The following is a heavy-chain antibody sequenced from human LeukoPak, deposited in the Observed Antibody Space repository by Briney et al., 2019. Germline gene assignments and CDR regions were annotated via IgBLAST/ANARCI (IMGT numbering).Heavy chain of an antibody. CDR1: GYTFTSYA. CDR3: ARDECSSTSCQYYFDY. CDR2: INAGNGNT. D-gene: IGHD2-2*01. Sequence: GASVKVSCKASGYTFTSYAMHWVRQAPGQRLEWMGWINAGNGNTKYSQKFQGRVTITRDTSACTAYMELSSLRSEDTAVYYCARDECSSTSCQYYFDYWGQGTLVTVSS. V-gene: IGHV1-3*01. J-gene: IGHJ4*02.